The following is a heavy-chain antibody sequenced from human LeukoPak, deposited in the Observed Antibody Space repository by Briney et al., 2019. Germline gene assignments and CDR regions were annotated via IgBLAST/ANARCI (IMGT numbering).Heavy chain of an antibody. V-gene: IGHV3-23*01. Sequence: GGSLSLSCTASAFTLSTYAMSWVRQAPGKGLEWVSGIRAGKDNTYYADSVKGRFTISRDNSKNTLYLQMNSLRAEDTAVYYCARDSPQYYYDSSGYFDYWGQGTLVTVSS. CDR2: IRAGKDNT. CDR3: ARDSPQYYYDSSGYFDY. J-gene: IGHJ4*02. CDR1: AFTLSTYA. D-gene: IGHD3-22*01.